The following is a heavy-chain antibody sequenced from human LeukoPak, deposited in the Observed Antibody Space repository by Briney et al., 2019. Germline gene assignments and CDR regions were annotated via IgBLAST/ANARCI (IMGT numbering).Heavy chain of an antibody. CDR1: GDSISSYY. Sequence: SETLSLTCTVSGDSISSYYWSWIRQPPGKGLEWVGHIYYSGSTNYNPSLKSRVTISVDTSKNQFSLKLSSVTAADTAVYYCARVPPRSSGWYYFDYWGQGTLVPVSS. D-gene: IGHD6-19*01. J-gene: IGHJ4*02. CDR3: ARVPPRSSGWYYFDY. CDR2: IYYSGST. V-gene: IGHV4-59*01.